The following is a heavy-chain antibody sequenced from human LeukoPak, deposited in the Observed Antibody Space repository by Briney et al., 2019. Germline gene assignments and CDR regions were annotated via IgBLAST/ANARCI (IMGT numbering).Heavy chain of an antibody. CDR1: GFTFSSYW. CDR3: ATTDTTCY. J-gene: IGHJ4*02. Sequence: GGSLRLSCAASGFTFSSYWMSWVRLAPGKGLEWVAFINYDGSNKYYADSVKGRFTISRDNSKNTLYLEINSLSADDTAVYYCATTDTTCYWGQGTLVTVSS. D-gene: IGHD1-14*01. V-gene: IGHV3-30*02. CDR2: INYDGSNK.